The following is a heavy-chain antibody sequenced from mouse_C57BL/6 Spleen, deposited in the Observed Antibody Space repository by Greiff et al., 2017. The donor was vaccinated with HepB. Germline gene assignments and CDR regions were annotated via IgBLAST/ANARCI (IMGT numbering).Heavy chain of an antibody. D-gene: IGHD2-4*01. CDR1: GYTFTSYW. V-gene: IGHV1-5*01. Sequence: SGTVLARPGASVKMSCKTSGYTFTSYWMHWVKQRPGQGLEWIGAIYPGNSDTSYNQKFKGKAKLTAVTSASTAYMELSSLTHEDSAVYYCTRFYYDYGRTFYYAMDYWGQGTSVTVSS. CDR3: TRFYYDYGRTFYYAMDY. CDR2: IYPGNSDT. J-gene: IGHJ4*01.